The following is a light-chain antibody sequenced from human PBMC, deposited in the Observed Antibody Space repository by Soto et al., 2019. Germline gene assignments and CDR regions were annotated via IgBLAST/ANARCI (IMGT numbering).Light chain of an antibody. CDR2: LGS. V-gene: IGKV2-28*01. CDR1: QSLQYSNGYNY. Sequence: DIVVTQSPLSLPVIPGEPASISCRSSQSLQYSNGYNYLDWYLQKPGQSPQLLISLGSTRASGVPDRFSGSGSGTDFTLKISRVEADDVGVYYCFQGLQTPPITFGQGTRLEIK. J-gene: IGKJ5*01. CDR3: FQGLQTPPIT.